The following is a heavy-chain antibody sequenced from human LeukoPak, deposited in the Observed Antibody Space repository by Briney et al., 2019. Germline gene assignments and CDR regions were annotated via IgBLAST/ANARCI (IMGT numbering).Heavy chain of an antibody. Sequence: GGSLRLSCAASGFTFSNYWMHWVRQAPGKGLVWVSRINSDGSSTFYADSVKGRFTISRDNAKNTLYLQMSSLRAEDTAVYYCARGGYYDFWSDYILGALDYWGQGTLVTVSS. CDR1: GFTFSNYW. J-gene: IGHJ4*02. V-gene: IGHV3-74*01. D-gene: IGHD3-3*01. CDR2: INSDGSST. CDR3: ARGGYYDFWSDYILGALDY.